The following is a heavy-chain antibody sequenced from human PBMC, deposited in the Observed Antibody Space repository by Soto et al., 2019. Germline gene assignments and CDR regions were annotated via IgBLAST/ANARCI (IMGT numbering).Heavy chain of an antibody. J-gene: IGHJ4*02. CDR1: GFTFSSYA. V-gene: IGHV3-23*01. Sequence: GGSLRLSSAASGFTFSSYAMSWVRQAPGKGLEWVSAISGSGGSTYYADSVKGRFTISRDNSKNTLYLQMNSLRAEDTAVYYCAKWSRSQTRGYCSGGSCYYRAYWGQGTLVTVSS. D-gene: IGHD2-15*01. CDR2: ISGSGGST. CDR3: AKWSRSQTRGYCSGGSCYYRAY.